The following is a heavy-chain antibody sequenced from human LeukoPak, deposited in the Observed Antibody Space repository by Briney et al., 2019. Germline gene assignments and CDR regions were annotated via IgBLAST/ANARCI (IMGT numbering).Heavy chain of an antibody. CDR3: ARGYCSSTSCQYYFDN. CDR2: INAGNGDT. J-gene: IGHJ4*02. Sequence: ASVKVSCKASGYTFTNYAIHWVRQAPGRRLEWMGWINAGNGDTKYSQKFQGRVTITRDTSASTAYMELSSLRSEDTAVYSCARGYCSSTSCQYYFDNWGQGTPVTVSS. CDR1: GYTFTNYA. D-gene: IGHD2-2*01. V-gene: IGHV1-3*01.